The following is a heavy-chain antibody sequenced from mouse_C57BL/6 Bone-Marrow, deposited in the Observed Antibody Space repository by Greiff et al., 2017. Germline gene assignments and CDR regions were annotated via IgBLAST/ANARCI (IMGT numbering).Heavy chain of an antibody. V-gene: IGHV1-80*01. J-gene: IGHJ1*03. D-gene: IGHD2-13*01. CDR2: IFPGDGDT. CDR3: ARYSDYGTYWYFDV. CDR1: GYAFSSYW. Sequence: VQLQESGAELVKPGASVKISCKASGYAFSSYWMNWVKQRPGKGLEWIGRIFPGDGDTNYNGKFKGKATLTADKSSSTVYMQLSSLTSEYSAVYFCARYSDYGTYWYFDVWGTGTTVTVSS.